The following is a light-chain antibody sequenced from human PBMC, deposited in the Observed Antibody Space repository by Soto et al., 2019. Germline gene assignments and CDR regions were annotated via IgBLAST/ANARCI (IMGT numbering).Light chain of an antibody. Sequence: EIVLTQSPGILSLSPGERASLSCGASQSIRSHYLAWYQQKPGQAPRLLIYDASKRATGIPARFSGSGFGTDYTLTISSLEPEDFALYYCQQGSKWRTFGQGTKVDIK. CDR1: QSIRSHY. CDR2: DAS. CDR3: QQGSKWRT. J-gene: IGKJ1*01. V-gene: IGKV3-11*01.